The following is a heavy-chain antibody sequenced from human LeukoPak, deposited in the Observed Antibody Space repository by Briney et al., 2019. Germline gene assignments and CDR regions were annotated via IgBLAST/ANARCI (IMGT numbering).Heavy chain of an antibody. J-gene: IGHJ4*02. Sequence: SGTLSLTCAVSGGSISSSNWWSWVRQPPGKGLEWIGEIYHSGSTNYNPSLKSRVTISVDKSKNQFSLKLSSVTAADTAVYYSATSIAVAGIRFDYWGQGTLVTVSS. CDR3: ATSIAVAGIRFDY. V-gene: IGHV4-4*02. D-gene: IGHD6-19*01. CDR2: IYHSGST. CDR1: GGSISSSNW.